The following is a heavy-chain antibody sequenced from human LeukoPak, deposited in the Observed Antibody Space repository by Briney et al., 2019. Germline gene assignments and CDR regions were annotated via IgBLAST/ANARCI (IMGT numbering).Heavy chain of an antibody. CDR3: ARARDFWSGYYEKAFDY. CDR1: GYTFTGYY. D-gene: IGHD3-3*01. Sequence: EASVKVSCKASGYTFTGYYMHWVRQAPGQGLEWMGWINPNSGGTNYAQKFQGRVTMTRDTSISTAYMELSRLRSDDTAVYYCARARDFWSGYYEKAFDYWGQGTLVTVSS. CDR2: INPNSGGT. V-gene: IGHV1-2*02. J-gene: IGHJ4*02.